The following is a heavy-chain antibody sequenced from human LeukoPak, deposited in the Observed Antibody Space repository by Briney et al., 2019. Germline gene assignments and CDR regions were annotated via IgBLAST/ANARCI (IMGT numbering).Heavy chain of an antibody. D-gene: IGHD3-3*01. CDR3: ARDGSFTPQYYDFWSGYYDGPIDY. CDR2: INPNTGGT. V-gene: IGHV1-2*06. Sequence: ASVKVSCKASGYTFTGHYMHWVRQAPGQGLEWMGRINPNTGGTNYAQKFQGRVTMTRDTSTSTVYMELSSLRSEDTAVYYCARDGSFTPQYYDFWSGYYDGPIDYWGQGTLVTVSS. CDR1: GYTFTGHY. J-gene: IGHJ4*02.